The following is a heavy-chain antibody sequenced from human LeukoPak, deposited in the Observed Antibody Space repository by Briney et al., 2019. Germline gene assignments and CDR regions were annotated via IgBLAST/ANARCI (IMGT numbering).Heavy chain of an antibody. CDR3: ARDLKFRFDP. CDR1: GFIFTDYY. CDR2: INPNSGGT. V-gene: IGHV1-2*02. J-gene: IGHJ5*02. Sequence: ASVKVSCKTSGFIFTDYYIHWVRQAPGQGLEWMGWINPNSGGTNYAQKFQGRVTMTRDTSISTAYMELSRLRSDDTAVYYCARDLKFRFDPWGQGTLVTVSS.